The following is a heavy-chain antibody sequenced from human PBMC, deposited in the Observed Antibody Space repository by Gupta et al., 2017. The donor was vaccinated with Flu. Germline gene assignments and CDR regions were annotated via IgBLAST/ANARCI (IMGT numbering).Heavy chain of an antibody. D-gene: IGHD6-19*01. Sequence: QVQLQESGPGLVKPSETLSLTCTVSGGSISSYYWSWIRQPPGKGLEWIGYIYYSGSTNYNPSLKSRVTISVDTSKNQFSLKLSSVTAADTAVYYCARGSGWPNYYYYGMDVWGQGTTVTVSS. CDR1: GGSISSYY. CDR2: IYYSGST. J-gene: IGHJ6*02. CDR3: ARGSGWPNYYYYGMDV. V-gene: IGHV4-59*01.